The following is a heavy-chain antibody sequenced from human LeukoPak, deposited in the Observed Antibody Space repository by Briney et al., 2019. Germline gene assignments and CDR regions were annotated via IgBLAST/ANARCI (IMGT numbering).Heavy chain of an antibody. CDR2: VKHDGDT. Sequence: SETLSLTCAVYGASFNTYYWTWIRQSPDRGLEWIGEVKHDGDTNVNPSLRSRVVMSVDASKNQFSLKMTSVTAADTAIYFCARGPVALPNDRLSLFFDFWGQGTLVTVSS. CDR3: ARGPVALPNDRLSLFFDF. V-gene: IGHV4-34*01. CDR1: GASFNTYY. D-gene: IGHD2-8*01. J-gene: IGHJ5*01.